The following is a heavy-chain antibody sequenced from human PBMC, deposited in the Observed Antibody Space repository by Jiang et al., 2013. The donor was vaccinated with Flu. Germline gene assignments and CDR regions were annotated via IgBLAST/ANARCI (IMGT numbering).Heavy chain of an antibody. CDR2: INPNSGGT. CDR3: ARDLERVAESVAGTGSASYYYYGMDV. Sequence: SGAEVKKPGASVKVSCKASGYTFTGYYMHWVRQAPGQGLEWMGWINPNSGGTNYAQKFQGRVTMTRDTSISTAYMELSRLRSDDTAVYYCARDLERVAESVAGTGSASYYYYGMDVWGQGTTVTVSS. J-gene: IGHJ6*02. V-gene: IGHV1-2*02. CDR1: GYTFTGYY. D-gene: IGHD6-19*01.